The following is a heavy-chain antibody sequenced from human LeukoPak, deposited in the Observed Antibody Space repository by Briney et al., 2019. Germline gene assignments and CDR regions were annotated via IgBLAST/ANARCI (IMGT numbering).Heavy chain of an antibody. D-gene: IGHD4-11*01. CDR3: ARDPTLKPLED. CDR2: IYYSGST. Sequence: SETLSLTCTVSGGSISSSSYYWGWIRQPPGKGLEWIGSIYYSGSTYYNPSLKSRVTISVDTSKNQFSLKLSSVTAADTAVYYCARDPTLKPLEDWGQGTLVTVSS. V-gene: IGHV4-39*07. CDR1: GGSISSSSYY. J-gene: IGHJ4*02.